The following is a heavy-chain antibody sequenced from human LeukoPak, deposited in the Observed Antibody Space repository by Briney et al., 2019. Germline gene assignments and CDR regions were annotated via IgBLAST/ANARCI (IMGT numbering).Heavy chain of an antibody. J-gene: IGHJ4*02. CDR3: ARDCAYYDFWSGYYSLDY. Sequence: ASVKVSCKASGYTFTSYGISWLRQAPGQGLEWMGWISAYNGNTNYAQKLQGRVTMTTDTSTSTAYMELRSLRSDDTAVYYCARDCAYYDFWSGYYSLDYWGQGTLVTVSS. V-gene: IGHV1-18*01. CDR1: GYTFTSYG. D-gene: IGHD3-3*01. CDR2: ISAYNGNT.